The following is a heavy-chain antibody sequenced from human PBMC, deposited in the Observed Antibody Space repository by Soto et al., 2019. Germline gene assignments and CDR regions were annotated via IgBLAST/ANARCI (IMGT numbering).Heavy chain of an antibody. V-gene: IGHV4-39*01. J-gene: IGHJ4*02. CDR3: ARHSLPYYYDSSGYYKAFDY. Sequence: PSDTLSLTCTVSGGSIRSSSYYWGWIRQPPGKGLEWIGSIYYSGSTYYNPSLKSRVTISVDTSKNQFSLKLSSVTAADTAVYYCARHSLPYYYDSSGYYKAFDYWGQGTLVTVSS. CDR2: IYYSGST. D-gene: IGHD3-22*01. CDR1: GGSIRSSSYY.